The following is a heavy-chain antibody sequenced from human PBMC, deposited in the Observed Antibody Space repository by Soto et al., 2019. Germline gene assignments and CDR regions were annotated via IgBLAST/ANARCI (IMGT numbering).Heavy chain of an antibody. Sequence: QVQLVESGGGVVQPGRSLRLSCAASGFTFSSYGMHWVRQAPGKGLEWVAVIWYDGSNKYYADSVKGRFTISRDNSKNTLYLQMNSLIAEDTAVYYCAREGIAVKYFDLWGRGTLVTVSS. CDR1: GFTFSSYG. V-gene: IGHV3-33*01. CDR3: AREGIAVKYFDL. D-gene: IGHD6-19*01. J-gene: IGHJ2*01. CDR2: IWYDGSNK.